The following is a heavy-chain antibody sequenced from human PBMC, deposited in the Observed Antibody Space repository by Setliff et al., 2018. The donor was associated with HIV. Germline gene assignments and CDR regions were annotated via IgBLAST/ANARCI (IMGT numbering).Heavy chain of an antibody. CDR1: GGSISSVNYY. D-gene: IGHD6-19*01. V-gene: IGHV4-61*02. CDR2: IYASGSP. Sequence: SETLSLTCNVSGGSISSVNYYWNWVRQPAGKGLEWIGRIYASGSPTYNPSLKSRVTISVDTSKNHFSLRLNSVTAADTAVYFCARAPRYYRGWYIPEYFDNWGEGTLGTVS. CDR3: ARAPRYYRGWYIPEYFDN. J-gene: IGHJ4*02.